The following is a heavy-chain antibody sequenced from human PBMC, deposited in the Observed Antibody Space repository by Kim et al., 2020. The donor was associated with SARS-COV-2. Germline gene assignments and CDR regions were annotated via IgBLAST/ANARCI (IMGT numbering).Heavy chain of an antibody. J-gene: IGHJ5*02. V-gene: IGHV3-9*01. Sequence: GGSLRLSCAASGFTFSDYAMHWVRQAPGKGLEWVSGIIWNSGSIGYADSVKGRFTISRDNARNSLYLQMNSLRAEDTAVYYCAKDISAYDFFGLFDPWG. D-gene: IGHD3-3*01. CDR2: IIWNSGSI. CDR1: GFTFSDYA. CDR3: AKDISAYDFFGLFDP.